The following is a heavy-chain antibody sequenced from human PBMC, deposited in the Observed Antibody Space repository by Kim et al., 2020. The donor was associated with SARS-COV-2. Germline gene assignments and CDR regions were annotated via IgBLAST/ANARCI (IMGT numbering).Heavy chain of an antibody. J-gene: IGHJ5*02. Sequence: GGSLRLSCAASGFTFSSYAMSWVRQAPGRGLEWVSGISGSGGSTYYADSVRGRFTISRDKSKNTLYLQMNSLRAEDTALYYCAKDLGNYGSGSYNWFDR. D-gene: IGHD3-10*01. V-gene: IGHV3-23*01. CDR1: GFTFSSYA. CDR2: ISGSGGST. CDR3: AKDLGNYGSGSYNWFDR.